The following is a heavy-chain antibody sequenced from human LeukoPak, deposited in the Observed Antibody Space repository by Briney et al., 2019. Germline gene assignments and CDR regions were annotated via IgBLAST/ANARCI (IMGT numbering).Heavy chain of an antibody. Sequence: ASVKVSCKASGYTFTGYYMHWVRQAPGQGLERMGWINPNSGGTNYAQKFQGRVTMTRDTSISTAYMELSRLRSDDTAVYYCARVLHPLGGYCSSTSCYSFDPWGQGALVTVSS. J-gene: IGHJ5*02. CDR3: ARVLHPLGGYCSSTSCYSFDP. CDR1: GYTFTGYY. V-gene: IGHV1-2*02. CDR2: INPNSGGT. D-gene: IGHD2-2*01.